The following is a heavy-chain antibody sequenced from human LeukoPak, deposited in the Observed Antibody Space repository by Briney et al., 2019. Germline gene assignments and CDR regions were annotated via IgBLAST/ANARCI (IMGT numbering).Heavy chain of an antibody. CDR2: IYHSGST. Sequence: SETLSLTCTVSGDSISSYYWSWIRQPPGKGLEWIGYIYHSGSTNYNPSLKSRVTISADTSKDQFSLKLASVTAADTAVYYCATGNSSTWYYFDYWGQGTVVTVSS. D-gene: IGHD6-13*01. CDR1: GDSISSYY. CDR3: ATGNSSTWYYFDY. V-gene: IGHV4-59*01. J-gene: IGHJ4*02.